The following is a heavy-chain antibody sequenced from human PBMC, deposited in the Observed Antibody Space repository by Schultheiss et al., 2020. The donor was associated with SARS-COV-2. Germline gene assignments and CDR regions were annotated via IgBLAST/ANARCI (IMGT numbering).Heavy chain of an antibody. V-gene: IGHV3-30*14. J-gene: IGHJ4*02. CDR1: GFTVSSNY. CDR3: ARIRGYSFDY. CDR2: ISYDGSNK. D-gene: IGHD5-12*01. Sequence: GESLKISCAASGFTVSSNYMSGVRQAPGKGLEWVAVISYDGSNKYYADSVKGRFTISRENAKNSLYLQMNSLRAEDTAVYYCARIRGYSFDYWGQGTLVTVSS.